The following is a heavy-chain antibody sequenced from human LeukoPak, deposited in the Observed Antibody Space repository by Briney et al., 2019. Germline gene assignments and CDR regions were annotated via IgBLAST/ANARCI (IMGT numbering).Heavy chain of an antibody. J-gene: IGHJ4*02. CDR3: AGSSGWYDRGFDY. Sequence: GESLKISCKGSGYSFTSYWIGWVRQMPGKGLEWMGIIYPGDSDTRYSPSFQGQVTISADKSISTAYLQWSSLKASDTAVYYCAGSSGWYDRGFDYWGQGTLVTVSS. CDR2: IYPGDSDT. V-gene: IGHV5-51*01. D-gene: IGHD6-19*01. CDR1: GYSFTSYW.